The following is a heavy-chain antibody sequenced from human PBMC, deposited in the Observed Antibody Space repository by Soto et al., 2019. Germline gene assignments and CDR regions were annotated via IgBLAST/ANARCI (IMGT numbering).Heavy chain of an antibody. CDR2: VYYSGST. Sequence: PSETLSLTCTVSGASISTYYWSWIRQPPGEGLEWIGYVYYSGSTNYNPSLRSRVTISVDTSKNQFSLKLTSVTAADTAVYYCARDPGISVVRGVIKPYYFDSWSQGTLVTVSS. V-gene: IGHV4-59*01. CDR1: GASISTYY. D-gene: IGHD3-10*01. J-gene: IGHJ4*02. CDR3: ARDPGISVVRGVIKPYYFDS.